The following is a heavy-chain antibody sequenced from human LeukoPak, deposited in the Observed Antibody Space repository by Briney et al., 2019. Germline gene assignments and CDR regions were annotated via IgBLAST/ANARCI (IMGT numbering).Heavy chain of an antibody. V-gene: IGHV3-9*01. CDR3: AKDRQQLVREGAFDI. CDR1: GFTFDDYA. CDR2: ISWNSGSI. D-gene: IGHD6-13*01. J-gene: IGHJ3*02. Sequence: GRSLRLSCAASGFTFDDYAMHWVRQAPGKGLEWVSGISWNSGSIGYADSVKGRFTISRDNAKNSLYLQMNSLRAEDTALYYCAKDRQQLVREGAFDIWGQGTMVTVSS.